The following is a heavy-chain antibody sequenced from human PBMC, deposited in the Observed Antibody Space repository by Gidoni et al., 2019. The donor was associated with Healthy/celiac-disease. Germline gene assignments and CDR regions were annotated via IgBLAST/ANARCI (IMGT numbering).Heavy chain of an antibody. J-gene: IGHJ3*02. V-gene: IGHV5-51*03. CDR1: GYSFTSYW. CDR2: IYPGDSDT. D-gene: IGHD2-15*01. Sequence: EVQLVQSGAEVKKPGESLKISCTGSGYSFTSYWIAWLRQMPGKGLEWMWIIYPGDSDTRYSPSFQGQVTISADKSISTAYLQWSSLKASDTAMYYCARSLYCSGGSCYPQEAGDAFDIWGQGTMVTVSS. CDR3: ARSLYCSGGSCYPQEAGDAFDI.